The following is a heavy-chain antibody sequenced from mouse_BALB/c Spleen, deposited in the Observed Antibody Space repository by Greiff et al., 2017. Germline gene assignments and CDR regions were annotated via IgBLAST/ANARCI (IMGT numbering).Heavy chain of an antibody. Sequence: QVQLKQSGAELARPGASVKMSCKASGYTFTSYTMHWVKQRPGQGLEWIGYINPSSGYTYYNQKFKGKATLTVDKSSSTAFMHLNSLTSEDSAVYCGGAGYFDYWGQGTTVTVSA. CDR3: GAGYFDY. CDR2: INPSSGYT. V-gene: IGHV1-4*01. J-gene: IGHJ2*01. CDR1: GYTFTSYT.